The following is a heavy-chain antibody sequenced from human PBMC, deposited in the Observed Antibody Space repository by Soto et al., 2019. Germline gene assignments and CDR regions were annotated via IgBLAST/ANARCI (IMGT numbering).Heavy chain of an antibody. CDR2: IYRSGST. V-gene: IGHV4-4*02. J-gene: IGHJ4*02. CDR3: ARGGAVAAPFDS. Sequence: SETLSLTCAVSGGSISSSNWWSWVRQPPGKGLEWIGEIYRSGSTNYNPSLKSRVTISVDTSKNQFSLKLSSVTAADTAVYYCARGGAVAAPFDSGGQETRLPVSS. CDR1: GGSISSSNW. D-gene: IGHD2-15*01.